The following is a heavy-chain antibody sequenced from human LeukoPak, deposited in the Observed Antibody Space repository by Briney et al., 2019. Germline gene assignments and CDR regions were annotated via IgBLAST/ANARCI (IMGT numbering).Heavy chain of an antibody. D-gene: IGHD5-12*01. CDR3: ARAGYSGYDFDYYYYYMDV. J-gene: IGHJ6*03. CDR2: INHSGNT. V-gene: IGHV4-34*01. Sequence: SETLSLTCAVYGGSFSLYYWTWIRQSPGKGLEWIGEINHSGNTNYNPSLKSRVTISVDKSKNQFSLKLSSVTAADTAVYYCARAGYSGYDFDYYYYYMDVWGKGTTVTVSS. CDR1: GGSFSLYY.